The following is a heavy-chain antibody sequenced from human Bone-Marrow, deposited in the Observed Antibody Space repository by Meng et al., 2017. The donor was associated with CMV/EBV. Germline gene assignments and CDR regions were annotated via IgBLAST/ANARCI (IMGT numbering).Heavy chain of an antibody. Sequence: TVSGGSNSSSSYYWGWIRQPPGKGLEWIGSIYYSGSTYYNPSLKSRVTISVDTSKNQFSLKLSSVTAADTAVYYCARGIAMIGGFDYWGQGTLVTVSS. V-gene: IGHV4-39*07. CDR3: ARGIAMIGGFDY. CDR1: GGSNSSSSYY. CDR2: IYYSGST. J-gene: IGHJ4*02. D-gene: IGHD3-22*01.